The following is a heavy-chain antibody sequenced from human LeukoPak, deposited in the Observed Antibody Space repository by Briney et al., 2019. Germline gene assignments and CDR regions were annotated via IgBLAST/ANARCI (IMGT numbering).Heavy chain of an antibody. V-gene: IGHV3-23*01. Sequence: GGSLRLSCAASGFTFSSYAMNWVRQAPGKGLEWVSAISGSGGSTYYADSVKGRFTISRDNSKNTLYLQMNSLRAEDTAVYYCAKDQGLPGYYYYMGVWGKGTTVTVSS. CDR1: GFTFSSYA. CDR2: ISGSGGST. CDR3: AKDQGLPGYYYYMGV. D-gene: IGHD5/OR15-5a*01. J-gene: IGHJ6*03.